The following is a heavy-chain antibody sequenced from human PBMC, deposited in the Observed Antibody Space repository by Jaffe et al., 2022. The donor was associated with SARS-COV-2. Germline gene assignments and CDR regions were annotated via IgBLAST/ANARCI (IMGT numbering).Heavy chain of an antibody. CDR1: GFTFSSYA. D-gene: IGHD2-15*01. J-gene: IGHJ3*02. V-gene: IGHV3-30-3*01. CDR3: ARTFKGSVSYDAFDI. CDR2: ISYDGSNK. Sequence: QVQLVESGGGVVQPGRSLRLSCAASGFTFSSYAMHWVRQAPGKGLEWVAVISYDGSNKYYADSVKGRFTISRDNSKNTLYLQMNSLRAEDTAVYYCARTFKGSVSYDAFDIWGQGTMVTVSS.